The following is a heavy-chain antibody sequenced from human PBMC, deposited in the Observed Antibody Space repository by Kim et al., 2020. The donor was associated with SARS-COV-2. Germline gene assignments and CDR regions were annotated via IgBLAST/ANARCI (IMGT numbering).Heavy chain of an antibody. D-gene: IGHD6-19*01. CDR3: TAVRTYMDV. Sequence: YATAYAASVKGRFTISRDDSKDTAYLQMNSLKTEDTAVYYCTAVRTYMDVWGKGTTVTVSS. V-gene: IGHV3-73*01. J-gene: IGHJ6*03. CDR2: YAT.